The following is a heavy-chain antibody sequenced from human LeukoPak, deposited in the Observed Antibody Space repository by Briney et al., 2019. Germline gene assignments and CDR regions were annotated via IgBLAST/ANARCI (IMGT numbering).Heavy chain of an antibody. CDR3: ARVGYCSSTSCKTPSTPRDSKTHHPVYYYYYMDV. D-gene: IGHD2-2*01. CDR1: GYTFTSYG. Sequence: ASVKVSCKASGYTFTSYGISWVRQAPGQGLEWMGWTSAYNGNTNYAQKLQGRVTMTTDTSTSTAYMELRSLRSDDTAVYYCARVGYCSSTSCKTPSTPRDSKTHHPVYYYYYMDVWGKGTTVTVSS. V-gene: IGHV1-18*01. J-gene: IGHJ6*03. CDR2: TSAYNGNT.